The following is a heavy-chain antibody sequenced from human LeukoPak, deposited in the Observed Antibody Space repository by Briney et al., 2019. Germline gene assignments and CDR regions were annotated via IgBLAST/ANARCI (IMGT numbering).Heavy chain of an antibody. Sequence: GASVKVSCKVSGYTLTELSMHWVRQAPGKGLEWMGGFDPEDGETIYAQKFQGRVTMTRNTSISTAYMELSSLRSEDTAVYYCARGRRAAVARYYYYYMDVWGKGTTVTISS. V-gene: IGHV1-24*01. CDR1: GYTLTELS. D-gene: IGHD6-13*01. J-gene: IGHJ6*03. CDR3: ARGRRAAVARYYYYYMDV. CDR2: FDPEDGET.